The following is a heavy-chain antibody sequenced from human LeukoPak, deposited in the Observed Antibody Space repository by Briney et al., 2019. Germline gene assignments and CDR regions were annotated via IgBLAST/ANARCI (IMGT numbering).Heavy chain of an antibody. CDR2: INPNSGGT. V-gene: IGHV1-2*02. Sequence: ASVKVSRKTSGYTFTDYYMHWVRQAPGQGLEWMGWINPNSGGTSSAQKFQGRVTMTRDTSITTVYMEVSWLTSDDTAIYYCARADRLHGGPYLIGPWGQGTLVTISS. J-gene: IGHJ5*02. D-gene: IGHD2-21*01. CDR1: GYTFTDYY. CDR3: ARADRLHGGPYLIGP.